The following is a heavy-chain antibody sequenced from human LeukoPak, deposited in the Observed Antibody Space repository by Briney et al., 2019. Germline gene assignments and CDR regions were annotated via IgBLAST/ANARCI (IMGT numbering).Heavy chain of an antibody. Sequence: GGSLRLSCTGPGLTFCDYTVSWVRQAPGRGLEWVGFIRSKAYGGTTAYAAAAKGRFTISRDDSKSIASLQMNSLKTEDTAVYFCSVGSRGTYIPTFDLWGQGTLVTVSS. CDR1: GLTFCDYT. J-gene: IGHJ5*02. V-gene: IGHV3-49*04. CDR2: IRSKAYGGTT. CDR3: SVGSRGTYIPTFDL. D-gene: IGHD1-26*01.